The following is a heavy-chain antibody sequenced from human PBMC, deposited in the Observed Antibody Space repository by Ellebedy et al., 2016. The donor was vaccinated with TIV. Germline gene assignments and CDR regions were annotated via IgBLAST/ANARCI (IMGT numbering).Heavy chain of an antibody. Sequence: GSLRLSXTVSGGSISRGPDYWAWIRQPPGKGLEWIGSITYSGMTHYTPSLRGRLTISVDTSENHFSLRLSSVTAADNAVYYCARHAVETDTISYFDNWGQGTLVTVSS. D-gene: IGHD5-24*01. CDR1: GGSISRGPDY. J-gene: IGHJ4*02. CDR3: ARHAVETDTISYFDN. CDR2: ITYSGMT. V-gene: IGHV4-39*01.